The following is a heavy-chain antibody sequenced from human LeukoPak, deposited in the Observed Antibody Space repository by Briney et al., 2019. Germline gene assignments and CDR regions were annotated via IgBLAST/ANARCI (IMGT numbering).Heavy chain of an antibody. CDR1: GYTFTSYA. CDR3: AIGERTYYFDY. CDR2: INTNTGNP. J-gene: IGHJ4*02. D-gene: IGHD3-10*01. V-gene: IGHV7-4-1*02. Sequence: ASVKVSCKAPGYTFTSYAMNWVRQAPGQGLEWMGWINTNTGNPTYAQGFTGRFVFSLDTSVSTAYLQISSLKAEDTAVYYYAIGERTYYFDYWGQGTLVTVSS.